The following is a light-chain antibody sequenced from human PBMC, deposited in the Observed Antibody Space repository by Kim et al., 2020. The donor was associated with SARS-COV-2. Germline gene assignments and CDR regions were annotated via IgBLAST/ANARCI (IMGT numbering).Light chain of an antibody. CDR3: NSRVSSGNPVV. V-gene: IGLV3-19*01. CDR1: SLRSYY. Sequence: SSELTQDPAVSVALGQTVRITCQGDSLRSYYASWYQQKPGQAPVLVIYGKNNRPSGIPDRFSGSSSGNTASLTITGAQAEEEADYYCNSRVSSGNPVVFG. J-gene: IGLJ2*01. CDR2: GKN.